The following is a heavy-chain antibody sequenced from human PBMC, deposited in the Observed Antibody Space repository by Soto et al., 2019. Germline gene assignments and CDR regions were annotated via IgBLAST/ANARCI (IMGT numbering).Heavy chain of an antibody. CDR2: IYYSGST. CDR1: CGSVSSGSYY. V-gene: IGHV4-61*01. CDR3: ARERLTPKRYYHGMDV. J-gene: IGHJ6*02. Sequence: PSETLSLTFTVSCGSVSSGSYYWSWIRQPPGKGLEWIGYIYYSGSTNYNPSLKSRVTISVDTSKNQFSLKLSSVTAADTAVYYCARERLTPKRYYHGMDVWGQGTTVTVSS.